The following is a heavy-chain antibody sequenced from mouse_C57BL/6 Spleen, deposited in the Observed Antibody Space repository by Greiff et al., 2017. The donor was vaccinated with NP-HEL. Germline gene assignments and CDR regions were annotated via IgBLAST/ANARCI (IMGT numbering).Heavy chain of an antibody. CDR1: GFTFSDYY. CDR2: INYDGRST. D-gene: IGHD2-4*01. CDR3: ARRYYDYDEFSYYFDY. V-gene: IGHV5-16*02. Sequence: EVQVVESEGGLVQPGSSMKLSCTASGFTFSDYYMAWVRQVPEKGLEWVATINYDGRSTYYLDSLKSRFIISRDNAKNILYLQMSSLKSEDTATYYCARRYYDYDEFSYYFDYWGQGTTLTVSA. J-gene: IGHJ2*01.